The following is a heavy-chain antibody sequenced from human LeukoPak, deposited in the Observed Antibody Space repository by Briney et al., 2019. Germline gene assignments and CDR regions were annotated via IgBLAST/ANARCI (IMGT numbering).Heavy chain of an antibody. CDR2: IYTSGST. Sequence: TLSLTCTVSGGSISSGSYSWSWIRQPAGKGLEWIGRIYTSGSTNYNPSLKSRVTISVDTSKNQFSLKLSSVTAADTAVYYCARDRAMVRGTGFDCWGQGTLVTVSS. CDR3: ARDRAMVRGTGFDC. V-gene: IGHV4-61*02. D-gene: IGHD3-10*01. CDR1: GGSISSGSYS. J-gene: IGHJ4*02.